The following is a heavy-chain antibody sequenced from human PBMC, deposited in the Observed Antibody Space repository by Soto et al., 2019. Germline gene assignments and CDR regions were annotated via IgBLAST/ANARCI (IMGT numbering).Heavy chain of an antibody. Sequence: PGESLKISCKGSGYSFTSYWIGWVRQMPGKGLEWMGIIYPGDSDTRYSPSFQGQVTISADKSISTAYLQWSSLKASDTAMYYCARHSGYYDSSGYYYYGMDVWGQGTTVTVSS. D-gene: IGHD3-22*01. CDR1: GYSFTSYW. CDR3: ARHSGYYDSSGYYYYGMDV. J-gene: IGHJ6*02. V-gene: IGHV5-51*01. CDR2: IYPGDSDT.